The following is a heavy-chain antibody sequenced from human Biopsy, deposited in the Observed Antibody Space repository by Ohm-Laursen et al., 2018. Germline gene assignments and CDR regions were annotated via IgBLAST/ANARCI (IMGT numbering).Heavy chain of an antibody. CDR2: IIPMFGTA. V-gene: IGHV1-69*13. CDR3: ARGPHSGSHSCFDY. D-gene: IGHD1-26*01. Sequence: SVTVSRTVSAGTFINSAISWVRQPPGHGLKWMGGIIPMFGTANYAQMFPGRVTISADESTSTSYMELSSLTTEDTAIYYCARGPHSGSHSCFDYWGRGTLVTVSS. CDR1: AGTFINSA. J-gene: IGHJ4*02.